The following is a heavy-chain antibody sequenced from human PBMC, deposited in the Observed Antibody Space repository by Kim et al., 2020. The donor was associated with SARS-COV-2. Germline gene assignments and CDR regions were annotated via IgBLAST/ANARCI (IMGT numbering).Heavy chain of an antibody. J-gene: IGHJ4*02. D-gene: IGHD3-22*01. Sequence: GGSLRLSCAASGFTFSSYSMNWVRQAPGKGLEWVSYISSSSSTIYYADSVKGRFTISRDNAKNSLYLQMNSLRDEDTAVYYCARRTYCSGGSCYHYYDSSGYYPADDYWGQGTLVTVSS. V-gene: IGHV3-48*02. CDR3: ARRTYCSGGSCYHYYDSSGYYPADDY. CDR2: ISSSSSTI. CDR1: GFTFSSYS.